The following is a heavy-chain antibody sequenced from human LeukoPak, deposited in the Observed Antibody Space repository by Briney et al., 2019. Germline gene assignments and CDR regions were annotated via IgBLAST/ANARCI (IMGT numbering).Heavy chain of an antibody. CDR3: ARVRVDCSCGSCPGAFDI. J-gene: IGHJ3*02. CDR1: GGSIISYY. V-gene: IGHV4-4*07. Sequence: SETLSLTCIVSGGSIISYYWSWIRQSAGKGLEWIGRIYTSGSTNYNPSLKSRVSMSVDTSKNHFSLKLSSVTAADTAVYYCARVRVDCSCGSCPGAFDIWGQGTMVTVSS. D-gene: IGHD2-15*01. CDR2: IYTSGST.